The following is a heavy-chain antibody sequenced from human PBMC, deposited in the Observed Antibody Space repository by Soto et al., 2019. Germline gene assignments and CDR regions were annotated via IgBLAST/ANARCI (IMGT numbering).Heavy chain of an antibody. CDR1: GGCCSGWY. CDR3: ARGCRAEDIVVVPAARQGGGYYYYYLAV. V-gene: IGHV4-34*01. Sequence: SQMRSHACGVGGGCCSGWYWSCIRQPPGKGLEWIGEINHSGSTNYNPSLKSRVTISVDTSKNQFSLKLSSVTAADTAVYYCARGCRAEDIVVVPAARQGGGYYYYYLAVWGKGTTVTVSS. D-gene: IGHD2-2*01. J-gene: IGHJ6*03. CDR2: INHSGST.